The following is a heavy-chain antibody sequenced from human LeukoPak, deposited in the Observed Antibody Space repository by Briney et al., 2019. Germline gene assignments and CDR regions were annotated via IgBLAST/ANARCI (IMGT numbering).Heavy chain of an antibody. Sequence: GGSLRLSCAASGFTFSNYEMNWVRQAPGKGLEWVSYISSSGSTIYYADSVKGRFTISRDNAKNSLYLQMNSLRAEDTAVYYCARDRDSFHDFDYWGQGTLVTVSS. CDR1: GFTFSNYE. J-gene: IGHJ4*02. CDR3: ARDRDSFHDFDY. V-gene: IGHV3-48*03. CDR2: ISSSGSTI. D-gene: IGHD5-18*01.